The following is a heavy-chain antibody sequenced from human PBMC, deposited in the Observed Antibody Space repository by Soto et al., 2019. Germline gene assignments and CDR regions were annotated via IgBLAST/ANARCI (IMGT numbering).Heavy chain of an antibody. CDR3: ASSGSGWYLS. D-gene: IGHD6-19*01. V-gene: IGHV1-8*01. J-gene: IGHJ5*02. CDR1: GYTFTSYD. CDR2: MNPNSGNT. Sequence: QVQLVQSGAEVKKPGASVKVSCKASGYTFTSYDINWVRQATGQGLEWMGWMNPNSGNTGYAQKFQGSVTMTRNTSISTAYIAQSSLRFEDTAVYYCASSGSGWYLSWGQGTLVTVSS.